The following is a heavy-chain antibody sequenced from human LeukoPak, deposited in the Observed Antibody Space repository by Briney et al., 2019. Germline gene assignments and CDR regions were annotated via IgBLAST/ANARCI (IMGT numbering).Heavy chain of an antibody. J-gene: IGHJ4*02. V-gene: IGHV1-3*01. CDR1: GYTFTSYA. D-gene: IGHD5-12*01. CDR2: INAGNGNT. CDR3: ARSPSGYDRLIDY. Sequence: ASVKVSCKASGYTFTSYAMHWVRQAPGQRLEWMGWINAGNGNTKYSQKFQGRVTMTTDTSTSTVYMELRSLTSDDTAVYYCARSPSGYDRLIDYWGQGTLVTVSS.